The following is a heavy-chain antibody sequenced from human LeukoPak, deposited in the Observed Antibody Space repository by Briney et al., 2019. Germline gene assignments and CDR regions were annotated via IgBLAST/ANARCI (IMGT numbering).Heavy chain of an antibody. V-gene: IGHV4-59*08. D-gene: IGHD6-13*01. Sequence: SETLSLTCTVSGGSISSYYWSWIRQPPGKGLEWIGYIYYSGSTNYNPSLKSRVTISVDASKNQFSLKLSSVTAADTAVYYCARNLAAAGRGEAFDIWGQGTMVTVSS. CDR3: ARNLAAAGRGEAFDI. J-gene: IGHJ3*02. CDR1: GGSISSYY. CDR2: IYYSGST.